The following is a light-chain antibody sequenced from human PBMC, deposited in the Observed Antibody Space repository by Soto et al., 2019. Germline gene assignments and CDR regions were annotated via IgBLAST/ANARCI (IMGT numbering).Light chain of an antibody. Sequence: DIQITHAPYSLSASVGDRFTITFRASQGISTYLAWLQQKPGKAPKSLIYRASTSQSGVPSRFSGSGSGTDFTLTISSLQPEDFATYYCQQYHTYPRTFGHGTRWIS. J-gene: IGKJ1*01. CDR1: QGISTY. CDR2: RAS. CDR3: QQYHTYPRT. V-gene: IGKV1-16*01.